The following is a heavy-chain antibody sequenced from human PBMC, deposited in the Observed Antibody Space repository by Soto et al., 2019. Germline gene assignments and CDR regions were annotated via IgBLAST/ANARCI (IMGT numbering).Heavy chain of an antibody. D-gene: IGHD3-22*01. J-gene: IGHJ5*02. CDR3: ARLRGSGSNWFDP. V-gene: IGHV4-61*01. CDR1: GGSVSSGSYY. CDR2: IYYSGST. Sequence: PSETLSLTCTVSGGSVSSGSYYWSWIRQPPGKGLEWIGYIYYSGSTNYNPSLKSRVTISVDTSKNQFSLKLSSVTAADTAVYYCARLRGSGSNWFDPWGQGTLVTVSS.